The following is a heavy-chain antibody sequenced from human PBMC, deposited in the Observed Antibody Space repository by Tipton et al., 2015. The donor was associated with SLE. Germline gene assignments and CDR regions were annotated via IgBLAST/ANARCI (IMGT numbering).Heavy chain of an antibody. CDR3: AKSPGTTVKTGYYYYYGMDV. CDR1: GGSISSYY. CDR2: ISGSGGST. J-gene: IGHJ6*02. V-gene: IGHV3-23*01. Sequence: LSLTCTVSGGSISSYYWSWVRQAPGKGLEWVSAISGSGGSTYYADSVKGRFTISRDNSKNTLYLQMNSLRAEDTAVYYCAKSPGTTVKTGYYYYYGMDVWGQGTTVTVSS. D-gene: IGHD4-17*01.